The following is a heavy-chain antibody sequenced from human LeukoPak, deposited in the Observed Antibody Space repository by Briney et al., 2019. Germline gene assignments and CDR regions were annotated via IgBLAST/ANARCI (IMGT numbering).Heavy chain of an antibody. D-gene: IGHD6-13*01. CDR2: IYPGDSDT. J-gene: IGHJ4*02. Sequence: GESLKISCKGSGYTFTSYWIGWVRQMPGKGLEWMGIIYPGDSDTRYSPSFQGQVTISADKSISTAYLQWSSLKASDTAMYYCASPGSSWYSPFDYWGQGTLVTVSS. CDR3: ASPGSSWYSPFDY. CDR1: GYTFTSYW. V-gene: IGHV5-51*01.